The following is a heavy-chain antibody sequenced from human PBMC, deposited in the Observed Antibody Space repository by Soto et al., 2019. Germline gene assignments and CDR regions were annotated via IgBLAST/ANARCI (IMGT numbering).Heavy chain of an antibody. CDR3: ARDKITGLFDY. CDR1: GGYISGYY. CDR2: INHSGST. J-gene: IGHJ4*02. D-gene: IGHD2-8*02. V-gene: IGHV4-34*01. Sequence: PSQTLSLTCTVYGGYISGYYLTWIRQPPGTGLEWIGEINHSGSTNYNPSLKSRVTISVDTSKNQFSLKLTSVTAADTAVYYCARDKITGLFDYWGQGTLVTVSS.